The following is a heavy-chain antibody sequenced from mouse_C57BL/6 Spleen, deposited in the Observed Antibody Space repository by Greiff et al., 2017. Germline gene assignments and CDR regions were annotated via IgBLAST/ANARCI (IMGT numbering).Heavy chain of an antibody. Sequence: QVQLQQSGPELVKPGASVKISCKASGYAFSSSWMNWVKQRPGTGLEWIGRIYPGDGDTNYNGKFKGKATLTADKSSSTAYMQLSSLTSGDSAVYFCARASYSDGYVDVWGTGTTGTVSS. D-gene: IGHD2-12*01. CDR3: ARASYSDGYVDV. CDR2: IYPGDGDT. J-gene: IGHJ1*03. CDR1: GYAFSSSW. V-gene: IGHV1-82*01.